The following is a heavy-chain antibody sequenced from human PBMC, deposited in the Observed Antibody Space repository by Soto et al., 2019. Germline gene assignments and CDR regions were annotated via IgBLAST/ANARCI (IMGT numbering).Heavy chain of an antibody. Sequence: SETLSLTCTVSGGSISSRDYYWSWTRQPPGKGLEWIGYIYYSGSTYYNPSLKSRVTISVDTSKNQFSLKLSSVTAADTAVYYCARVAAAAGTSYYYYGMDVWGQGTTVTVSS. CDR1: GGSISSRDYY. CDR3: ARVAAAAGTSYYYYGMDV. D-gene: IGHD6-13*01. V-gene: IGHV4-30-4*01. J-gene: IGHJ6*02. CDR2: IYYSGST.